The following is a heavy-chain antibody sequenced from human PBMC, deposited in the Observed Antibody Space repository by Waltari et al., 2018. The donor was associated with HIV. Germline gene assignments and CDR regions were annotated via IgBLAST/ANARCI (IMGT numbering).Heavy chain of an antibody. D-gene: IGHD1-26*01. J-gene: IGHJ3*01. V-gene: IGHV1-18*01. Sequence: QLQLPQSGSEVKWTGASVNVYCKTSGYHFTDYGLSWVRQAPRQGLEWMGWISTYNGNTKFAQTLRARISMTIDTSRHTAYMDLRSLRSDDTAVYYCARGDRAFDVWGQGTMVSVSS. CDR3: ARGDRAFDV. CDR1: GYHFTDYG. CDR2: ISTYNGNT.